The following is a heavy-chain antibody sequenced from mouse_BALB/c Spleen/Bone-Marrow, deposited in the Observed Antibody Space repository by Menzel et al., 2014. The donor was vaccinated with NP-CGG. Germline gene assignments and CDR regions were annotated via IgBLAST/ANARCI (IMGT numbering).Heavy chain of an antibody. CDR2: IDPANGNT. J-gene: IGHJ3*01. CDR1: GFNIKDTY. D-gene: IGHD1-1*01. V-gene: IGHV14-3*02. Sequence: EVQLQQSGAELVKPGASVKLSYTASGFNIKDTYMHWVKQRPEQGLEWIGRIDPANGNTKYDPKFQGKATITADTSSNTAYLQLSSLTSEDTAVYYCASYYYGRAWFAHWGQGTLVTVSA. CDR3: ASYYYGRAWFAH.